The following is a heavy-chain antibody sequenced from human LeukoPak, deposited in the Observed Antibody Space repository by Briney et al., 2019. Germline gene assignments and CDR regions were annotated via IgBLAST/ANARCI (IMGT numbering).Heavy chain of an antibody. Sequence: GGSLRLSCAASGFTFSTYWMTWVRQAPGKGLGWLANIKEDGSGTYYVDSVKGRFTISRDNARNSLFLQMNSLRAEDTALYYCARVDGGSSCPDYWGQGTRVTVSS. V-gene: IGHV3-7*01. J-gene: IGHJ4*02. CDR2: IKEDGSGT. CDR3: ARVDGGSSCPDY. D-gene: IGHD6-13*01. CDR1: GFTFSTYW.